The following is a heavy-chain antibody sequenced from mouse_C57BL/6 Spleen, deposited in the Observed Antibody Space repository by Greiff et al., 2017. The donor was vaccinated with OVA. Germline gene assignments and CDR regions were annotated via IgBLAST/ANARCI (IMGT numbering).Heavy chain of an antibody. CDR1: GFSLTSYG. CDR2: IWSGGST. J-gene: IGHJ2*01. D-gene: IGHD4-1*01. Sequence: QVQLQQSGPGLVQPSQSLSITCTVSGFSLTSYGVHWVRQSPGKGLEWLGVIWSGGSTDYNAAFISRLSISKDNSKSQVFFKMNSLQADDTAIYYCARMDKLTGTYYFDYWGQGTTLTVSS. V-gene: IGHV2-2*01. CDR3: ARMDKLTGTYYFDY.